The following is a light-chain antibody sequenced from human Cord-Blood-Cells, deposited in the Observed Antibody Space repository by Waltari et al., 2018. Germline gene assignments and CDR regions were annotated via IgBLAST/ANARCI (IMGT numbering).Light chain of an antibody. CDR1: QSVSRN. Sequence: EIVMTQSPATLSVSPGERATLSCRASQSVSRNLAWYQKKPGQAPRLLIYGASTRATGSPARFSGSGSGTEFTLTISSLQSEEFAVYYCQQYNNWPPWTFGQGTKVEIK. CDR3: QQYNNWPPWT. V-gene: IGKV3-15*01. J-gene: IGKJ1*01. CDR2: GAS.